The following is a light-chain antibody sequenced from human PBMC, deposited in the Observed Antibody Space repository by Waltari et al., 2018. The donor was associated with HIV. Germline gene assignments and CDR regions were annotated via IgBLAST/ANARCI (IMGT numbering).Light chain of an antibody. V-gene: IGKV1-5*03. J-gene: IGKJ1*01. CDR1: QSVTKY. CDR2: RAS. CDR3: QEYKSYPWT. Sequence: DIQMAQSPSTLSASLGDRVTITCRASQSVTKYLAWYQQKPGKAPSLLRYRASTLETGVQARFSGSGSGTEFTLISSSLQPDDFATYYCQEYKSYPWTFGQGTRVEIK.